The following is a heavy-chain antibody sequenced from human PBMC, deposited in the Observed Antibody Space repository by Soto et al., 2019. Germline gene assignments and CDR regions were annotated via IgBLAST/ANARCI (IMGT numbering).Heavy chain of an antibody. Sequence: GGSLRLSCAASGFTFSSYAMHWVRQAPGKGLEWVAVISYDGSNKYYADSVKGRFTISRDNSKNTLYLQMNSLRAEDTAVYYCGRVRGYGYHGTYGMDVWGQGTTVTVSS. CDR1: GFTFSSYA. J-gene: IGHJ6*02. CDR2: ISYDGSNK. CDR3: GRVRGYGYHGTYGMDV. V-gene: IGHV3-30-3*01. D-gene: IGHD5-18*01.